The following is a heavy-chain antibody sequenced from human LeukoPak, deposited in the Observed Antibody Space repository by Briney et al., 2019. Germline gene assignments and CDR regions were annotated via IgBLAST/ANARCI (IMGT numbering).Heavy chain of an antibody. Sequence: PSETLSLTCTVSGGSISSYYWSWIRQPAGKGLEWIGHIYNSGSTNYNPSLKGRVTMSVATSKNPFSLHLSSVTAADTAVYYCARSAFLVTAPGLYYFDYWGQGTLVAVSS. CDR2: IYNSGST. V-gene: IGHV4-4*07. CDR3: ARSAFLVTAPGLYYFDY. CDR1: GGSISSYY. J-gene: IGHJ4*02. D-gene: IGHD6-13*01.